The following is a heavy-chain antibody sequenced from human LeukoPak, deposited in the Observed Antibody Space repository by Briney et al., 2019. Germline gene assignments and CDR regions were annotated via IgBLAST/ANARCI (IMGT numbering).Heavy chain of an antibody. V-gene: IGHV3-72*01. Sequence: GGSLRLSCAASGFTFSSYGMHWVRQAPGKGLEWVGRTRNKVMGHTTEYAASVRGRFTISRGDSKNLLYLQMNSLKIEDTAVYYCACGLQSLTTEFDWGQGTLVTVSS. D-gene: IGHD3-22*01. CDR2: TRNKVMGHTT. J-gene: IGHJ4*02. CDR1: GFTFSSYG. CDR3: ACGLQSLTTEFD.